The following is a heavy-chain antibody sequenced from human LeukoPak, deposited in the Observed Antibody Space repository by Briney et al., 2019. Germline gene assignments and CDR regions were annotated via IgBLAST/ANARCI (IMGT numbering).Heavy chain of an antibody. D-gene: IGHD3-9*01. CDR1: GFTFSSYA. CDR2: ISSNGGST. CDR3: ARGHILTGYYLGELLFDY. V-gene: IGHV3-64*01. Sequence: PGGSLRLSCAASGFTFSSYAMHWVRQAPGKGLEYVSAISSNGGSTYYANSVKGRFTISRDNSKNTLYLQMGSLRAEDMAVYYCARGHILTGYYLGELLFDYWGQGTLVTVSS. J-gene: IGHJ4*02.